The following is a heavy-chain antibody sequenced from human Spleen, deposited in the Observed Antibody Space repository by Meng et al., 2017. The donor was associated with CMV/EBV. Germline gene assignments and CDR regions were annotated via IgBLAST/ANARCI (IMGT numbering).Heavy chain of an antibody. V-gene: IGHV4-39*07. CDR1: GGSISSNGYY. D-gene: IGHD6-19*01. J-gene: IGHJ4*02. CDR3: ARPYSSGWFYFDY. Sequence: QLQLKESGPGPLKPSGTLSLTCTVSGGSISSNGYYWDWVRQPPGKGLEWIGAIYHSGSTYYNPSLKSRVTISVDTSKNQFSLKLSSVTAADTAVYYCARPYSSGWFYFDYWGQGTLVTVSS. CDR2: IYHSGST.